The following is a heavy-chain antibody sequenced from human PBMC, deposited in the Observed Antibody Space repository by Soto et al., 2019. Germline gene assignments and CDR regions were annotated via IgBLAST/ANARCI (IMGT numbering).Heavy chain of an antibody. J-gene: IGHJ4*02. CDR3: AKDRTVAARNFDY. CDR1: GFAFSNYA. CDR2: ISTSIGAT. V-gene: IGHV3-23*01. Sequence: EVQLLESGGGLVQPGGSLRLSCAASGFAFSNYAMGWVRQAPGKGPEWVSSISTSIGATYYADSVKGRFTISRDDSKDTLYLQMNSLRAEDSAVYYCAKDRTVAARNFDYWGQGTQVTVSS. D-gene: IGHD6-6*01.